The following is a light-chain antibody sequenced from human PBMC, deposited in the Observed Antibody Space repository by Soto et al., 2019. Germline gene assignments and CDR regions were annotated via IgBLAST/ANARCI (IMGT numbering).Light chain of an antibody. CDR1: QSISVW. CDR2: KAS. J-gene: IGKJ1*01. Sequence: DIQMTQSPSTLSASVGDRVTITCRASQSISVWLAWYQQKAGKAPNLLIYKASTLKSGVPSRFSGSGSGTELTLTISSLQPDDYATYYYQHYNSYSEAFGQGTKVDIK. CDR3: QHYNSYSEA. V-gene: IGKV1-5*03.